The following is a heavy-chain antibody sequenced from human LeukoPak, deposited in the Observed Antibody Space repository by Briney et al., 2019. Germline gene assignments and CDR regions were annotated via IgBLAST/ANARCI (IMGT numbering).Heavy chain of an antibody. Sequence: SETLSLTCTVAGASISSSYWSWIRQPPGKGLEWIGYIYYSGFTDYNPSLKSQVTLSVATPKNQFSLRLSSVTAADPAVYNCARVFGYCSGGSCYRVLDWFDPWGQGTLGTVSS. CDR3: ARVFGYCSGGSCYRVLDWFDP. CDR2: IYYSGFT. CDR1: GASISSSY. D-gene: IGHD2-15*01. J-gene: IGHJ5*02. V-gene: IGHV4-59*13.